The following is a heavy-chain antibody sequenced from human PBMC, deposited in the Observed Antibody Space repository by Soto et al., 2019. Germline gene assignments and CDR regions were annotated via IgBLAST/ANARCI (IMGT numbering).Heavy chain of an antibody. CDR2: MNPNSGDT. Sequence: QVQLVQSGAEVKKPGSSVTVSCKASGYRFSDYYLHWVRQAPGQGPEWMGWMNPNSGDTKYAQKFKGRVTMTRDTSVRTAFMELNGLKSDDTAVDYCARESGGATATLDYYYFYMDVWGIGTTVNVSS. J-gene: IGHJ6*03. V-gene: IGHV1-2*02. CDR1: GYRFSDYY. CDR3: ARESGGATATLDYYYFYMDV. D-gene: IGHD5-12*01.